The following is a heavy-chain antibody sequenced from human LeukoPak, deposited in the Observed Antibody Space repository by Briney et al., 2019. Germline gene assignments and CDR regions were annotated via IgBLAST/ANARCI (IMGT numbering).Heavy chain of an antibody. CDR1: GYTFTGYY. CDR3: ARDTLIPLEGPGI. V-gene: IGHV1-2*02. J-gene: IGHJ4*02. D-gene: IGHD1-1*01. CDR2: INPNSGGT. Sequence: PSVKVSCKASGYTFTGYYIHWVRQAPGQGLEWLGWINPNSGGTNYVQRFQGRVTLTRDTSITTAYMELNRLTSDDTAIYYCARDTLIPLEGPGIWGQGTLVTVSS.